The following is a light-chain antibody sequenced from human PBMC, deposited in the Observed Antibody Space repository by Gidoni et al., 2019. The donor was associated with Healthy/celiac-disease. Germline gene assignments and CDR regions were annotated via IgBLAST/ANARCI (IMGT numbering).Light chain of an antibody. CDR1: KSISSY. J-gene: IGKJ1*01. CDR3: QQRYSTPWT. CDR2: AAS. V-gene: IGKV1-39*01. Sequence: DIRRTQSPSSRSASVGDRVTILCRASKSISSYLNGYQQKPGKAPQHLLYAASSLQSGVPSRFSGSGSGTDFSLPIISRQPEDFATYYCQQRYSTPWTFXQXTKVEIK.